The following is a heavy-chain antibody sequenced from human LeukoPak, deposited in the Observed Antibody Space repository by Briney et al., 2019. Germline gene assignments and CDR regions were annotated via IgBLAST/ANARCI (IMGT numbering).Heavy chain of an antibody. Sequence: ASVKVSCKASGYTFTSYGISWVRQAPGQGLEWMGWISAYNGNTNYAQKLQGRVTMTTDTSTSTAYMELRSLRSDDTAVYYCARDQASLFTIVVVPAATDYWGQGTLVTVSS. CDR1: GYTFTSYG. V-gene: IGHV1-18*01. CDR2: ISAYNGNT. D-gene: IGHD2-2*01. CDR3: ARDQASLFTIVVVPAATDY. J-gene: IGHJ4*02.